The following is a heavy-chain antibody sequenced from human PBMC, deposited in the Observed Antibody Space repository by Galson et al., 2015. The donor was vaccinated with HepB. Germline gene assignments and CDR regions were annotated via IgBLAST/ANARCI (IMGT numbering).Heavy chain of an antibody. CDR2: ISAYNGNR. J-gene: IGHJ3*02. CDR1: GYTFTNYG. CDR3: ARDRDRYNHHDGFDI. Sequence: SVKVSCKASGYTFTNYGINWVRQAPGQGLEWMGWISAYNGNRNYAQNLQGRVTMTTDSSTTTAYMELRSLRFDDTAVYYCARDRDRYNHHDGFDIWGQGTMVTVSS. V-gene: IGHV1-18*04. D-gene: IGHD5-24*01.